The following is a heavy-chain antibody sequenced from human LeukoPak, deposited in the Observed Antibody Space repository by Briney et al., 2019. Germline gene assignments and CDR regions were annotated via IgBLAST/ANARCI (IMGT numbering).Heavy chain of an antibody. CDR1: GFTFSSYG. D-gene: IGHD6-19*01. CDR2: IRYDGSNK. V-gene: IGHV3-30*02. CDR3: AKDAGYSSGWYWFDY. Sequence: GGSLRLSCAASGFTFSSYGMHWVRQAPRKGLEWVAFIRYDGSNKYYADSVKGRFTISRDNSKNTLYLQMNSLRAEDTAVYYCAKDAGYSSGWYWFDYWGQGTLVTVSS. J-gene: IGHJ4*02.